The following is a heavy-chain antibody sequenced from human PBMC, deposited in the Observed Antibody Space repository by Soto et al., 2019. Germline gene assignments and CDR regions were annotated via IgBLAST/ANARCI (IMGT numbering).Heavy chain of an antibody. J-gene: IGHJ4*02. CDR2: IWYDGSNK. Sequence: QVQLVESGGGVVQPGRSLRLSCAASGFTFSSYGMHWVRQAPGKGLEWVAVIWYDGSNKYNADSVKGRFTISRDNSKNTLYLQMNSLRAEDTAVYYCAREFWSGPFDYWGQGTPVTVSS. CDR3: AREFWSGPFDY. V-gene: IGHV3-33*01. CDR1: GFTFSSYG. D-gene: IGHD3-3*01.